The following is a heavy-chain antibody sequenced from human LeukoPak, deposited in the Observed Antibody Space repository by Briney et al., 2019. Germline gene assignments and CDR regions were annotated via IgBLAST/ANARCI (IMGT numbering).Heavy chain of an antibody. CDR3: ARGRFLQLVRKNWFDP. CDR2: INHSGST. CDR1: GGSFSGYY. Sequence: SETLSLTCAVYGGSFSGYYWSWIRQPPGKGLEWIGEINHSGSTNYNPSLKSRVTISVDTSKNQFSLKLSSVTAADTAVYYCARGRFLQLVRKNWFDPWGQGTLVTVSS. J-gene: IGHJ5*02. D-gene: IGHD6-13*01. V-gene: IGHV4-34*01.